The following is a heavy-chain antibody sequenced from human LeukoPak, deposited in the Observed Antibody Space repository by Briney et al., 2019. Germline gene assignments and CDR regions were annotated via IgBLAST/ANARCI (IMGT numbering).Heavy chain of an antibody. CDR3: AKVHTTSLLTGYYCFDY. V-gene: IGHV3-23*01. D-gene: IGHD3-9*01. CDR2: ISGSGGST. J-gene: IGHJ4*02. Sequence: GGSLRLSCAACGFIFTTYAMRWVRQARGRVEEWVSTISGSGGSTYYADTVKGRFTISRDNYKITLYLKMDSVRAEDTAVYYCAKVHTTSLLTGYYCFDYWGQGTLVTVSS. CDR1: GFIFTTYA.